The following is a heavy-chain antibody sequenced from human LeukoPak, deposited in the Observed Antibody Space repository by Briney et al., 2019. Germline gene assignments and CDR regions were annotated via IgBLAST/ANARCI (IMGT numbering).Heavy chain of an antibody. Sequence: GGSLRLSCAASGFTFSSYWMSWVRQAPGKELEWVSAISGSGGSTYYADSVKGRFTISRDNSKNTLYLQMNSLRAEDTAVYYCAKDQGPYYYYDSSGYDYWGQGTLVTVSS. D-gene: IGHD3-22*01. V-gene: IGHV3-23*01. J-gene: IGHJ4*02. CDR1: GFTFSSYW. CDR2: ISGSGGST. CDR3: AKDQGPYYYYDSSGYDY.